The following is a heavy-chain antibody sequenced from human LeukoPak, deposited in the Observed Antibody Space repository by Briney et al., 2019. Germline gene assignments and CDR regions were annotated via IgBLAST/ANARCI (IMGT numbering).Heavy chain of an antibody. V-gene: IGHV3-30-3*01. D-gene: IGHD2-21*02. J-gene: IGHJ4*02. Sequence: GGSLRLSCAASGCTSSSYAMHWVRQAPGKGLEWVAVISYDGSNKYYADSVKGRFTISRDNSKNTLYLQMNSLRAEDTAVYYCARLQIVVVTASTFDYWGQGTLVTVSS. CDR2: ISYDGSNK. CDR1: GCTSSSYA. CDR3: ARLQIVVVTASTFDY.